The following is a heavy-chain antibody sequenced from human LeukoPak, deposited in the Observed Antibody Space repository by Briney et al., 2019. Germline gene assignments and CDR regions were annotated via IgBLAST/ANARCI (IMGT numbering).Heavy chain of an antibody. CDR2: IKSKSNNYDT. D-gene: IGHD6-19*01. V-gene: IGHV3-73*01. J-gene: IGHJ3*01. CDR1: GFSFSGYI. Sequence: GGSLRLACAAAGFSFSGYIIHWVRQASGKWLEWIGRIKSKSNNYDTAYAAPVRGRITISRDDSNNAAYLELSSLKTEDTAVYYCTLGYSSGRLGAFDVWGQGTMVTVSS. CDR3: TLGYSSGRLGAFDV.